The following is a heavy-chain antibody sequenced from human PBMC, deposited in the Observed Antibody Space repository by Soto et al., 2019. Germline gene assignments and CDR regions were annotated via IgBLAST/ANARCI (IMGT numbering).Heavy chain of an antibody. J-gene: IGHJ4*02. Sequence: SVKVSCKASGGTFSSYTISWVRQAPGQGLEWMGRISPIHGKTNCAQKLQGRVTMTTDTSTSTAYMELRSLRSDDTAVYYCARDLHGDPYYWGQGTLVTVSS. CDR2: ISPIHGKT. CDR1: GGTFSSYT. CDR3: ARDLHGDPYY. D-gene: IGHD4-17*01. V-gene: IGHV1-69*08.